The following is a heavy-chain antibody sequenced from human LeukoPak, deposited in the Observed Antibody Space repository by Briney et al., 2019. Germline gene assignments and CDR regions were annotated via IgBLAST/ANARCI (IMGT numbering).Heavy chain of an antibody. V-gene: IGHV3-21*01. D-gene: IGHD6-19*01. CDR3: AREAGSGEEWYFDL. CDR1: GFTFSTYS. CDR2: VSSGSPSL. J-gene: IGHJ2*01. Sequence: GGSLRLSCAASGFTFSTYSLNWVRQAPGKGLEWVSSVSSGSPSLLYADSVKGQFTISRDNAKNSLYLQMNSLRAEDTAVYWCAREAGSGEEWYFDLWGRGTRVTVSS.